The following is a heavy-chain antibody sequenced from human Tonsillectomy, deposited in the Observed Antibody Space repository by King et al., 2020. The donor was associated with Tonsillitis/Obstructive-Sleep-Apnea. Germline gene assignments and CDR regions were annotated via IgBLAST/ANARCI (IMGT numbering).Heavy chain of an antibody. J-gene: IGHJ6*03. CDR1: GFTFSSDS. D-gene: IGHD3-10*01. V-gene: IGHV3-48*02. Sequence: VQLVESGGGLVQPGGSLRLSCASSGFTFSSDSMNWVRQAPGKGLEWGSYISSSSSTIYYADSVKGRFTISRDNAKNSLYLQMNSLRDEDTAVYYCSRDEKLDYYGSGSYYLYYYYYYMDVWGKGTTVTVSS. CDR3: SRDEKLDYYGSGSYYLYYYYYYMDV. CDR2: ISSSSSTI.